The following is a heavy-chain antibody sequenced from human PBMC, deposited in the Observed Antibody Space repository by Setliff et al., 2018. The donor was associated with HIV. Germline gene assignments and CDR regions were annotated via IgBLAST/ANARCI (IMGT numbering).Heavy chain of an antibody. CDR2: IYSTGDT. V-gene: IGHV4-61*05. CDR1: GDSIISSRNF. J-gene: IGHJ4*02. CDR3: ARVRLTMIMMVDYFDQ. D-gene: IGHD3-22*01. Sequence: SETLSLTCTVSGDSIISSRNFWSWIRQPPGKGLGWVGHIYSTGDTNYNPSLKSRVTLSADTSKNQLSLSLTSVTAADTAVYYCARVRLTMIMMVDYFDQWGQGTLVTVSS.